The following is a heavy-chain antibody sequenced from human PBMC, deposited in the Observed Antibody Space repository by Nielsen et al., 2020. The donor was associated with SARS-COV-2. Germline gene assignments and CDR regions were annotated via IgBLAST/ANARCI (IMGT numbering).Heavy chain of an antibody. V-gene: IGHV3-30*03. Sequence: LSLTCAASGFTFSSYGMHWVRQAPGKGLEWVAVISYDGSNKYYADSVKGRFTISRDNSKNTLYLQMNSLRAEDTAVYYCARDSSGWYLDYWGQGTLVTVSS. CDR1: GFTFSSYG. D-gene: IGHD6-19*01. J-gene: IGHJ4*02. CDR2: ISYDGSNK. CDR3: ARDSSGWYLDY.